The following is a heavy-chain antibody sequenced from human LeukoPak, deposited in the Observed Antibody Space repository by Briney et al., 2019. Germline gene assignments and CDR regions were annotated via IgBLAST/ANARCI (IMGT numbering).Heavy chain of an antibody. V-gene: IGHV1-69*04. CDR1: GGTFSSYA. CDR3: ARLGAYSGSYQTYNWFDP. J-gene: IGHJ5*02. D-gene: IGHD1-26*01. Sequence: ASVKVSCKASGGTFSSYAISWVRQAPGQGLEWMGRIIPIFGIANYAQKFQGRVTITADKSTSTAYKELSSLRSEDTAVYYCARLGAYSGSYQTYNWFDPWGQGTLVTVSS. CDR2: IIPIFGIA.